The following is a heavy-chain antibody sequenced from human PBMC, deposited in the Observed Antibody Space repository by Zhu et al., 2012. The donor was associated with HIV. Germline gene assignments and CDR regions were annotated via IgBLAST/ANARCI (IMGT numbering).Heavy chain of an antibody. D-gene: IGHD3-16*01. CDR1: GGSISSYY. CDR3: ARGSGYGKPYYFDY. V-gene: IGHV4-4*09. Sequence: QVQLQESGPGLVKPSETLSLTCTVSGGSISSYYWSWIRQPPGKGLERIGYIYSSGSINYNPSLKSRVTISIDTSKNHFSLKLSSVTAADTAVYYCARGSGYGKPYYFDYWGQGTLVTVSS. J-gene: IGHJ4*02. CDR2: IYSSGSI.